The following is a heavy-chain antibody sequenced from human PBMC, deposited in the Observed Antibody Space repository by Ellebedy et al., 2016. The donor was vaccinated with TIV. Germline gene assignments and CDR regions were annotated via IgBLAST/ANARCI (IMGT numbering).Heavy chain of an antibody. Sequence: GESLKISCAASGFTFSSYSMNWVRLAPGKGLEWVSYIRGSGSTIYSPDPVKGRFTISRDNAKNSLYLQMNSLRAEDTAVYYCARDWVVVTAIDYYYMDVWGKGTTVTVSS. J-gene: IGHJ6*03. CDR2: IRGSGSTI. CDR1: GFTFSSYS. D-gene: IGHD2-21*02. V-gene: IGHV3-48*04. CDR3: ARDWVVVTAIDYYYMDV.